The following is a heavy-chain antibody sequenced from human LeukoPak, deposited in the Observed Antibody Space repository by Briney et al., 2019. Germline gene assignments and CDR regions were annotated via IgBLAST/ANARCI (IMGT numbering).Heavy chain of an antibody. CDR2: IYYSGST. D-gene: IGHD3-3*01. V-gene: IGHV4-59*01. Sequence: SETLSLTCAVYGGSFSGYYWSWIRQPPGKGLEWIGYIYYSGSTNYNPSLKSRVTISVDTSKNQFSLKLSSVTAADTAVYYCARFTYYDFWSGYYYGTAAFDIWGQGTMVTVSS. CDR1: GGSFSGYY. J-gene: IGHJ3*02. CDR3: ARFTYYDFWSGYYYGTAAFDI.